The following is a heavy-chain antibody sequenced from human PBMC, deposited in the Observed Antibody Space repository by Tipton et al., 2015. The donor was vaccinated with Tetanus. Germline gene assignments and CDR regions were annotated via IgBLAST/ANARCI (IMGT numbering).Heavy chain of an antibody. CDR1: GGSFSGYY. Sequence: LRLSCAVYGGSFSGYYWNWIRQPPGKGLEWIGEINHSGGINYNPSLKSRVTISLDTSKNQFSLKLISVTAADTAVYYCARGYYYASSGYYGMDVWGQGTTVTVSS. CDR3: ARGYYYASSGYYGMDV. V-gene: IGHV4-34*01. CDR2: INHSGGI. D-gene: IGHD3-22*01. J-gene: IGHJ6*02.